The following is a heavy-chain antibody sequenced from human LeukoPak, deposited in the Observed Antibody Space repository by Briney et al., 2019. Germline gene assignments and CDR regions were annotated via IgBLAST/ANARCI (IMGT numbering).Heavy chain of an antibody. D-gene: IGHD3-22*01. Sequence: GGSLRLSCAASGFTFSSYSMKWVRQAPGKGLEWVSSISSSSSYIYYADSVKGRFTISRDNAKNSLYLQMNSLRAEDTAVYYCARDYYYDGSGYYSGFFQHWGQGTLVTVSS. V-gene: IGHV3-21*01. CDR3: ARDYYYDGSGYYSGFFQH. CDR2: ISSSSSYI. J-gene: IGHJ1*01. CDR1: GFTFSSYS.